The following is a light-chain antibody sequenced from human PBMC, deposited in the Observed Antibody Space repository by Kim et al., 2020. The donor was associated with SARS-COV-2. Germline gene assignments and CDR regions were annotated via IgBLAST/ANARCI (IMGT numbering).Light chain of an antibody. J-gene: IGKJ5*01. V-gene: IGKV3-15*01. CDR3: QQYNKSPPIT. Sequence: EIVMTQSPATLSVSPGERATLSCAASQSVDSNLAWYQQKPGQAPTLLIYGASSRATGVPARFSGSGSGTEFTLTISSLQSEDFALYYCQQYNKSPPITFGQGTRLEI. CDR1: QSVDSN. CDR2: GAS.